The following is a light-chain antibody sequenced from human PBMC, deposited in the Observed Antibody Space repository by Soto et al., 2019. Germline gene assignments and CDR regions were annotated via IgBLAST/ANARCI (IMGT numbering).Light chain of an antibody. J-gene: IGKJ1*01. Sequence: DIQMTQSPSTLSASVGDRVTITCRASQSISNWLAWYQQKPGKAPKLLIYDASSLESGVPSRFSGSGSGTEFTLTISSLQPDVFASYYCQQYNSYSGTFGQGTKVEIK. CDR1: QSISNW. CDR2: DAS. CDR3: QQYNSYSGT. V-gene: IGKV1-5*01.